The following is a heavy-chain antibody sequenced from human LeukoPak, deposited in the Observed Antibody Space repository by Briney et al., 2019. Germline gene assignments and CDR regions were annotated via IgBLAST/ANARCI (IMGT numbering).Heavy chain of an antibody. CDR3: ARADMVRGVPFDY. CDR2: INPNSGGT. V-gene: IGHV1-2*02. D-gene: IGHD3-10*01. CDR1: GYTFTGYY. Sequence: ASVKVSCKASGYTFTGYYMHWVRQAPGQGLEWMGWINPNSGGTNYAQKFQGRVTMTRDTSISTAYMELSRLRSDDTAVYYCARADMVRGVPFDYWGQGTLVTVSS. J-gene: IGHJ4*02.